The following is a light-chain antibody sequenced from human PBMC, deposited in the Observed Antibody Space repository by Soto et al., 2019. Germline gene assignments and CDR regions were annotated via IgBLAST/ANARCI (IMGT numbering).Light chain of an antibody. J-gene: IGLJ3*02. V-gene: IGLV4-60*02. CDR2: LDRSGSY. Sequence: QSVVTQSSSASASLGSSVKLTCILSSGHNTYIIAWHQQQPGKAPRFLMTLDRSGSYNRGSGVPDRVSGSSSGADRYLTFSNLQFEDEGDYYCETWYSNTHKVFGGGTKVTVL. CDR3: ETWYSNTHKV. CDR1: SGHNTYI.